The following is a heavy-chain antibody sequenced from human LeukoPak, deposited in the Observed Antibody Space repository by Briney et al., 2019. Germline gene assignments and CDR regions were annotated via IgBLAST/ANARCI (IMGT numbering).Heavy chain of an antibody. V-gene: IGHV4-59*01. Sequence: KSSETLSLTCTVSDGAIAGYSWSWIRQAPGKGLEWIGYIYYSGDTNYNPSLKSRVTVSVDTSKNQFSLKLTSVTAADTAVYYCVRGPYGSGISNWFDPWGQGTQVTVSS. J-gene: IGHJ5*02. CDR2: IYYSGDT. CDR3: VRGPYGSGISNWFDP. CDR1: DGAIAGYS. D-gene: IGHD3-10*01.